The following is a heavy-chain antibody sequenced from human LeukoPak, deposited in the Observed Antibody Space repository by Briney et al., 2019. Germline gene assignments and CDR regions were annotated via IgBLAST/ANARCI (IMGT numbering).Heavy chain of an antibody. Sequence: PSETLSLTCTVSGYSISGGYYWSWIRQPPGKGLEWIGYIYNSGNTKYNPSLKSRVTISVDTSKNQFSLKLTSVTAADTAVYYCARGGEVSWFDPWGQGTLVIVSS. J-gene: IGHJ5*02. CDR3: ARGGEVSWFDP. CDR1: GYSISGGYY. CDR2: IYNSGNT. V-gene: IGHV4-61*08. D-gene: IGHD3-16*01.